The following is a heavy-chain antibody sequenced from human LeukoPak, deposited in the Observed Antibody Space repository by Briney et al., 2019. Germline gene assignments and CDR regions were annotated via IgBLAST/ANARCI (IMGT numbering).Heavy chain of an antibody. CDR1: GFTFSSYE. V-gene: IGHV3-48*03. CDR2: ISSSGSTI. CDR3: ARGLFRPTGYSGYVYFGY. Sequence: GGSLRLSCAASGFTFSSYEMNWVRQAPGKGLEWVSYISSSGSTIYYADSVKGRFTISRDNAKNSLYLQMNSLRAEDTAVYYCARGLFRPTGYSGYVYFGYWGQGTLVTVSS. J-gene: IGHJ4*02. D-gene: IGHD5-12*01.